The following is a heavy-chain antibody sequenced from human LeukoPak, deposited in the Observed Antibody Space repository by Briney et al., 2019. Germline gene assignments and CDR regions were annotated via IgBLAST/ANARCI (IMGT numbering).Heavy chain of an antibody. Sequence: SETLSLTCTVSGCSISSYFWNWVRQPPGQRLQWIGYMSNTGITKYHPSLKSRVTISADTSKNQFFLNVDSVTAADTAVYYCAKASVTTAVLFDSWGQGTLVAVSS. V-gene: IGHV4-59*01. CDR1: GCSISSYF. CDR2: MSNTGIT. D-gene: IGHD4-23*01. CDR3: AKASVTTAVLFDS. J-gene: IGHJ4*02.